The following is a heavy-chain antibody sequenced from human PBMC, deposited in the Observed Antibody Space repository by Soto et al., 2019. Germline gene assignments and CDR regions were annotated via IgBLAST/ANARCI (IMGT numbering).Heavy chain of an antibody. CDR3: ARFGYSNNIGIDY. V-gene: IGHV4-31*03. CDR1: GGSISSGGYY. CDR2: IYYSGST. D-gene: IGHD3-22*01. Sequence: SETLSLTCTVSGGSISSGGYYWSWIRQHPGKGLEWIGYIYYSGSTYYNPSLKSRVTISVDTSKNQFSLKLSSVTAADTAVYYCARFGYSNNIGIDYWGQGTLVTVSS. J-gene: IGHJ4*02.